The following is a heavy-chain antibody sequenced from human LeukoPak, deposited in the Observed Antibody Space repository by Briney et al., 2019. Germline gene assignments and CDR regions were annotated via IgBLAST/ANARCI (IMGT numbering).Heavy chain of an antibody. CDR2: ISDNGGRT. CDR3: VKDPTLTTTGYFDL. J-gene: IGHJ4*02. V-gene: IGHV3-23*01. Sequence: GGSLRLSCAASGFTFSNHATTWLRQAPGKGLEWVAGISDNGGRTFYADSVNGRFTISRDNSRNTVDLQMHGLRADDTAIYYCVKDPTLTTTGYFDLWGQGTLVTVSS. CDR1: GFTFSNHA. D-gene: IGHD4-11*01.